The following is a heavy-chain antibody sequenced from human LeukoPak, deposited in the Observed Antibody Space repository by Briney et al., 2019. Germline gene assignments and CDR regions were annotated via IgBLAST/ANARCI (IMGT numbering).Heavy chain of an antibody. CDR2: IKSDGDT. D-gene: IGHD3-10*01. V-gene: IGHV3-74*01. CDR1: GFTFSSYW. J-gene: IGHJ5*01. CDR3: TRAITYFYGSVTYDWFES. Sequence: GGFLRLSCTASGFTFSSYWMHWVRQTPGQGLMWVARIKSDGDTICADSVQSRFTISRDNAKNTVYQQMNSLRVDDTAIYFCTRAITYFYGSVTYDWFESWGQGSRVTVSS.